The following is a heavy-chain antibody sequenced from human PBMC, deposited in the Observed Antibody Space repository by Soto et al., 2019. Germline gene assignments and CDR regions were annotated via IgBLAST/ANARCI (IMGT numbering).Heavy chain of an antibody. CDR3: ATLYMVRGVRTFDY. CDR2: IYYTGST. CDR1: GGSISSGGYY. Sequence: QVQLQESGPGLVKPSQTLSLTCTVSGGSISSGGYYWSWIRQRPGKGLEWIGYIYYTGSTYYNPSLKSRVTISVDTSKNQFSRKLSSVTAADTAVYYCATLYMVRGVRTFDYWGQGTLVTVSS. D-gene: IGHD3-10*01. J-gene: IGHJ4*02. V-gene: IGHV4-31*03.